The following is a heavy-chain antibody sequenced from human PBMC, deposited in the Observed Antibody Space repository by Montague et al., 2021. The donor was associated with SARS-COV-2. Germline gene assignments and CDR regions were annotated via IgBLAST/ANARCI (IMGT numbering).Heavy chain of an antibody. V-gene: IGHV6-1*01. CDR1: GDSVSSNSAA. CDR3: ARGSQVGSWPPTDSGMDV. CDR2: TYYRSKWHN. J-gene: IGHJ6*02. D-gene: IGHD6-13*01. Sequence: CAISGDSVSSNSAAWKWIRQSPSRGLEWLGRTYYRSKWHNDYAESVKSLITINPGTSKNQISLQLNSVTPEDTAVYYCARGSQVGSWPPTDSGMDVWGQGTKVTVSS.